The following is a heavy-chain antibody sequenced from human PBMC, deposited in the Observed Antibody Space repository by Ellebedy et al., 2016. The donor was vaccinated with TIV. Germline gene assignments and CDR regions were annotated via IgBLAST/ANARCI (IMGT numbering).Heavy chain of an antibody. Sequence: ETLSLTXNVSGVPISRYYWTWVRQAPGKGLEWVSVIYVGGSTYYADSVKGRFTISRDNSKNTVYLQMNSLRNEDAAVYYCVKGGFSVTTIYGMDVWGQGTTVTVSS. V-gene: IGHV3-66*02. D-gene: IGHD4-17*01. J-gene: IGHJ6*02. CDR1: GVPISRYY. CDR3: VKGGFSVTTIYGMDV. CDR2: IYVGGST.